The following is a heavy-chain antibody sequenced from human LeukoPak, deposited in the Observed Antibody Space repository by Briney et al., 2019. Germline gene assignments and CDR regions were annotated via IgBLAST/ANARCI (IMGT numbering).Heavy chain of an antibody. Sequence: SETLSLTCAVYGGSLSDFYWSWIRQSPGKGLEWIGEINHSGSTNYNPSLKSRVTISVDTSKNQFSLKLSSVTAADTAVYCCARVGYSSSWFRERGYYFDYWGQGTLVTVSS. D-gene: IGHD6-13*01. J-gene: IGHJ4*02. V-gene: IGHV4-34*01. CDR3: ARVGYSSSWFRERGYYFDY. CDR1: GGSLSDFY. CDR2: INHSGST.